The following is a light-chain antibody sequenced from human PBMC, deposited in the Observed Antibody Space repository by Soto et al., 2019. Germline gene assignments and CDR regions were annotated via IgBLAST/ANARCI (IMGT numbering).Light chain of an antibody. CDR2: KVS. J-gene: IGKJ1*01. Sequence: DIVMSQTPLSLSVTPGQPASISCRSSQSLLSSGGETYLFWFQQRPGQSPRRLIYKVSNRDSGVPDRFSGSGSGTDFTLKISRVEAEDVGVYYCMQGTHWPWTFGQGTKVDIK. CDR3: MQGTHWPWT. CDR1: QSLLSSGGETY. V-gene: IGKV2-30*01.